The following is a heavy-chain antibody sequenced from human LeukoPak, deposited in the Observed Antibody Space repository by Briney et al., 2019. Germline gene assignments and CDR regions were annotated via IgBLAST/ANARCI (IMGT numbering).Heavy chain of an antibody. D-gene: IGHD6-19*01. Sequence: SETLSLTCTVSGGSISSSSYYWGWIRQPPGKGLEWIGSIYYSGSTYYNPSLKSRVTISVDTSKNQSSLKLSSVTAADTAVYYCARHGIAVAGSSYFDLWGRGTLVTVSS. V-gene: IGHV4-39*01. J-gene: IGHJ2*01. CDR1: GGSISSSSYY. CDR3: ARHGIAVAGSSYFDL. CDR2: IYYSGST.